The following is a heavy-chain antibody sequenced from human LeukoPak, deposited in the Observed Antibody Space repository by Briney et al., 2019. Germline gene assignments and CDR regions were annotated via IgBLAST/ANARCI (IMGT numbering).Heavy chain of an antibody. CDR2: IYYSGST. CDR1: GFTFSDYY. D-gene: IGHD6-19*01. CDR3: ASPWSSGGFDY. V-gene: IGHV4-38-2*01. Sequence: GSLRLSCAASGFTFSDYYMSWIRQPPGKGLEWIGSIYYSGSTSYNTSLKCRVTISVDTPKNQFSLKLSSVTAADTAVYYCASPWSSGGFDYWGQGTLVTVSS. J-gene: IGHJ4*02.